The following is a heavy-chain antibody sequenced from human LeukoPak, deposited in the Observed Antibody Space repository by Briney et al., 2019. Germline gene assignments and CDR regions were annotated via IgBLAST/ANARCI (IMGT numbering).Heavy chain of an antibody. V-gene: IGHV3-53*01. Sequence: GGSLRLSCAASGFTVSSNYMSWVRQAPGKGLEWVSVIYSGGSTYYADSVKGRFTISRDNSKNTLYLQMNSLRAEDTAVYYCARAPPGGSKGPPFDYWGQGTLVTVSS. CDR2: IYSGGST. CDR1: GFTVSSNY. D-gene: IGHD3-16*01. CDR3: ARAPPGGSKGPPFDY. J-gene: IGHJ4*02.